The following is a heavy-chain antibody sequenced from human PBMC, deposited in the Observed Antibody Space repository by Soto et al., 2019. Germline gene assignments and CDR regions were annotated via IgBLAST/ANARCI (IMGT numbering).Heavy chain of an antibody. J-gene: IGHJ4*02. Sequence: PGESLKISCATSGFIFGSYAMNWVRQAPGKGLEWVSVISGSGDFTDYTDSVKGRFTISRDNSRQTLYLQMNSLRPEDTAVYYCEKKGGRSAYYYPIDYWGQGTLVTVSS. CDR1: GFIFGSYA. V-gene: IGHV3-23*01. CDR2: ISGSGDFT. CDR3: EKKGGRSAYYYPIDY. D-gene: IGHD3-22*01.